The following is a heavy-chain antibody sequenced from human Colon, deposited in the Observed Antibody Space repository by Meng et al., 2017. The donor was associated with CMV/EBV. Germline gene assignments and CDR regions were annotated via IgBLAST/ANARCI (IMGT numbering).Heavy chain of an antibody. D-gene: IGHD1-26*01. J-gene: IGHJ4*02. CDR1: GYTFSTYY. V-gene: IGHV1-46*01. CDR2: SNPSGGST. Sequence: ASVKVSSKASGYTFSTYYIHWVRQAPGQGLEWMGRSNPSGGSTNYAQKFQGRVTMTRDTSTSTSYMDLSSLRFEDTAVYYCARGGQWELEDWGQGTLVTVSS. CDR3: ARGGQWELED.